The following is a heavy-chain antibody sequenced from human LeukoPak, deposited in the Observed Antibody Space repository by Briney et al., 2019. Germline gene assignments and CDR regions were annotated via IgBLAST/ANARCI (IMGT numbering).Heavy chain of an antibody. V-gene: IGHV3-43*02. J-gene: IGHJ4*02. CDR1: GFTFDDYA. Sequence: PGGSLRLSCAASGFTFDDYAMHWVRQALGKGLEWVSLISGDGGSTYYADSVKGRFTISRDNSKNSLYLQMNSLRTEDTALSYCAKVSRSVVVAAPLFDYWGQGTLVTVSS. CDR3: AKVSRSVVVAAPLFDY. D-gene: IGHD2-15*01. CDR2: ISGDGGST.